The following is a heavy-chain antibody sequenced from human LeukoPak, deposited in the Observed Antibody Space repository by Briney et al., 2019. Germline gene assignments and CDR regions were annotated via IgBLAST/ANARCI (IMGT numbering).Heavy chain of an antibody. J-gene: IGHJ5*02. D-gene: IGHD2-2*01. CDR1: GGSISSGSYY. Sequence: SETLSLTCTVSGGSISSGSYYWSWIRQPAGKGLEWIGRIYTSGSTNYNPSLKSRVTISVDTSKNQFSLKLSSVTAADTAVYYCAREVCSSTSCYRGWFDPWGRGTLVTVSS. V-gene: IGHV4-61*02. CDR3: AREVCSSTSCYRGWFDP. CDR2: IYTSGST.